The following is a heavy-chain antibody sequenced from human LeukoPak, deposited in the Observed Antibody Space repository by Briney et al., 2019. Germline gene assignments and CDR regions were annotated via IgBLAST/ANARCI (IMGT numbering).Heavy chain of an antibody. D-gene: IGHD1-26*01. CDR3: VRSGTRYLVYFGY. CDR1: GFTVSSNY. Sequence: GGSLRLSCAASGFTVSSNYMSWVRQAPGKGLEWVSVLYTGGGTYYADSVKGRFTISRDNSKNTLYLQMNSLRAEDTAVYYCVRSGTRYLVYFGYWGQGTLVTVSS. V-gene: IGHV3-53*01. CDR2: LYTGGGT. J-gene: IGHJ4*02.